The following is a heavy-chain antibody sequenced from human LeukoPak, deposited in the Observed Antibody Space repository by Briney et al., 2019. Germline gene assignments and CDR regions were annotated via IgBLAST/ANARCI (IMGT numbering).Heavy chain of an antibody. V-gene: IGHV3-74*01. CDR2: INSDGSST. Sequence: PGGSLRLSCAASGFTFSSYWMHWVRQAPGKGLVWVSRINSDGSSTSYADSVRGRFTISRDNSKNTLYLQMNSLRAVDTAVYYCAKDQGGWFGEGTDYWGQGTLVTVSS. CDR1: GFTFSSYW. J-gene: IGHJ4*02. CDR3: AKDQGGWFGEGTDY. D-gene: IGHD3-10*01.